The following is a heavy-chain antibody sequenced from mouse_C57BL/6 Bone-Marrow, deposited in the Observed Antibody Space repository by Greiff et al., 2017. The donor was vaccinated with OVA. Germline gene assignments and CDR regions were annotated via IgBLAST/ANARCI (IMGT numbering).Heavy chain of an antibody. D-gene: IGHD2-3*01. CDR3: ARGRGYYEAY. CDR1: GYTFTSYW. V-gene: IGHV1-50*01. Sequence: QVQLQQPGAELVKPGASVKLSCKASGYTFTSYWMQWVKQRPGQGLEWIGEIDPSDSYTNYNQKFKGKATLTVDTSSSTAYMQLSSLTSEDSAVYYCARGRGYYEAYWGQGTLVTVSA. CDR2: IDPSDSYT. J-gene: IGHJ3*01.